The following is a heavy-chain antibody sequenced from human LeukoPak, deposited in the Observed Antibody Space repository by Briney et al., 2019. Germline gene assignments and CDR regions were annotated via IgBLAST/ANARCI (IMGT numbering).Heavy chain of an antibody. D-gene: IGHD6-13*01. CDR3: ARAQQYSSSWYYAFDI. V-gene: IGHV1-46*01. CDR1: GYTFTSYF. Sequence: GASVKVSCKSSGYTFTSYFVHWVRQAPGQGLEWMGIINPSGGIKTYAQKFQGRVTMTRDMSTSTVYMELSSLRSEDTAVYYCARAQQYSSSWYYAFDIWGQGTMVTVSS. J-gene: IGHJ3*02. CDR2: INPSGGIK.